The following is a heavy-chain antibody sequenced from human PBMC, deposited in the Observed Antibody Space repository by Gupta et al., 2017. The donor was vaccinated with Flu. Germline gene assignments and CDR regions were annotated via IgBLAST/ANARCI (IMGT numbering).Heavy chain of an antibody. D-gene: IGHD2/OR15-2a*01. J-gene: IGHJ3*01. CDR2: ISSSTGYK. CDR1: GFTFSSFG. Sequence: VQLVESGGGLVKPGGSLRLSCAASGFTFSSFGMNWVRQAPGKGLEWISSISSSTGYKYYADSVKGRFTISRDNDENSLFLQMSSLRAEDAAVYYCARRGNYLGDAFDVWGRGTRVTVSS. V-gene: IGHV3-21*01. CDR3: ARRGNYLGDAFDV.